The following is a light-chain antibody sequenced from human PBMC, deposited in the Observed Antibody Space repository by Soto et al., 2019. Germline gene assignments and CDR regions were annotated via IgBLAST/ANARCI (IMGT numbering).Light chain of an antibody. Sequence: QSALTQPASVSGSPGQSITISCTGTSSDVGAFNYVSWYLQYPGKAPKLMIYEVGNRPSGVSNRFSGSKSGNTASLTISGLQAEDEADCYCCSYASGSIYVFGTATKVTVL. V-gene: IGLV2-14*01. CDR1: SSDVGAFNY. CDR3: CSYASGSIYV. J-gene: IGLJ1*01. CDR2: EVG.